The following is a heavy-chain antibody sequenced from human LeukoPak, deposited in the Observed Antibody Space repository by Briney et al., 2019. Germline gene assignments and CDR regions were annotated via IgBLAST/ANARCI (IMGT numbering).Heavy chain of an antibody. CDR2: INPNSGGT. J-gene: IGHJ6*02. D-gene: IGHD3-3*01. Sequence: ASVKVSCKASGYSFNSYGISWLRQAPGQGLEWMGWINPNSGGTNYAQKFQGRVTMTRDTSISTAYMELSRLRSDDTAVYYCARALHYDFWSGYSLYGMDVWGQGTTVTVSS. V-gene: IGHV1-2*02. CDR3: ARALHYDFWSGYSLYGMDV. CDR1: GYSFNSYG.